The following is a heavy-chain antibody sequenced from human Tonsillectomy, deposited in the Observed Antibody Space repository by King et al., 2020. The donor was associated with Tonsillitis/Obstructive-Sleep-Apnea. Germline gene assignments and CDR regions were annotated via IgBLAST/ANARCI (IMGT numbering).Heavy chain of an antibody. CDR1: GGSISSYY. CDR3: ARHNRGRGSYTFDY. D-gene: IGHD1-26*01. Sequence: QLQESGPGLVKPSETLSLTCTVSGGSISSYYWSWIRPPPGKGLEWIGYIYYSGSTNYNPSLKSRVTISVDTTKNQFSLKLSSVTAADTAVYYCARHNRGRGSYTFDYWGQGTLVTVSS. V-gene: IGHV4-59*08. CDR2: IYYSGST. J-gene: IGHJ4*02.